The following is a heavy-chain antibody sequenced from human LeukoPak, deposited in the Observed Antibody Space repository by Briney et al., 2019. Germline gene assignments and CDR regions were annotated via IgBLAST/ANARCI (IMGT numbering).Heavy chain of an antibody. D-gene: IGHD3-10*01. CDR1: GYTFTSYY. J-gene: IGHJ4*02. CDR2: INPSGGST. CDR3: ARAGGSGSYSKGGYFDY. V-gene: IGHV1-46*01. Sequence: ASVKVSCKASGYTFTSYYMHWVRQAPGQGLEWMGIINPSGGSTSYAQKFQGRVTMTRDTSTSTVYMELSSLRSEDTAVYYCARAGGSGSYSKGGYFDYWGQGTLVTVSS.